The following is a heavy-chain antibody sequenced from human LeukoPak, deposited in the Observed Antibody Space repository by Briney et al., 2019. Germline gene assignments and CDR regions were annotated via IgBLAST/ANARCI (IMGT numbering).Heavy chain of an antibody. D-gene: IGHD1-7*01. Sequence: GGSLRLSCAASGFTFSNFGMHWVRQAPGKGLEWVAFIRSDGSEKYSGDSVKGRFTISRDNSKNTLYVQMTSLTADDTAVYYCAKNSLNYNDHAGPLDIWGLGTMVTVSS. CDR2: IRSDGSEK. CDR3: AKNSLNYNDHAGPLDI. V-gene: IGHV3-30*02. J-gene: IGHJ3*02. CDR1: GFTFSNFG.